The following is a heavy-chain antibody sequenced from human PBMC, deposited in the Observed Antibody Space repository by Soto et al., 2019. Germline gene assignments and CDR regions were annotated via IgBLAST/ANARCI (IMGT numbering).Heavy chain of an antibody. V-gene: IGHV3-23*01. CDR1: GLTFSNYA. CDR3: AKNQERELPRVIDF. D-gene: IGHD1-7*01. J-gene: IGHJ4*02. CDR2: MSGSSSTT. Sequence: GSLRLSCASSGLTFSNYAMSWVRQAPGGGLEWVSSMSGSSSTTYYADSVRGRFTISRDRSKNTLYLQMSSLRAEDTALYYCAKNQERELPRVIDFWGQGTLVTVS.